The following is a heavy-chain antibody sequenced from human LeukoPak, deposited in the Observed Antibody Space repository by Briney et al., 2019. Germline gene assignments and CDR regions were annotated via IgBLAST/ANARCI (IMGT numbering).Heavy chain of an antibody. V-gene: IGHV3-7*01. CDR2: IKQDGSEK. CDR1: GFTFSSYW. D-gene: IGHD3-10*01. Sequence: GGSLRLSCAASGFTFSSYWMSWVRQAPGKGLEWVANIKQDGSEKYYVDSVKGRFTISRDNAKNSLYLQMNSLRAEDTAVYYCARVPLLLWFGELLSGHDAFDIWGQGTMVTVS. J-gene: IGHJ3*02. CDR3: ARVPLLLWFGELLSGHDAFDI.